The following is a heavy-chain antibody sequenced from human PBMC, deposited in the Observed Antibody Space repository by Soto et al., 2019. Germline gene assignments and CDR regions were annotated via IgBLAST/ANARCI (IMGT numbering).Heavy chain of an antibody. J-gene: IGHJ1*01. Sequence: GGSLRLSCAASGFTFSSYAMNWVRQAPGKGLEWVSGISGSGYTTDYADTVKGRFTISRDNSKNTLYLQMSSLRADDTAVYYCAKDLKASTGWSLEHWGQGTQVTVSS. CDR2: ISGSGYTT. CDR3: AKDLKASTGWSLEH. V-gene: IGHV3-23*01. D-gene: IGHD6-19*01. CDR1: GFTFSSYA.